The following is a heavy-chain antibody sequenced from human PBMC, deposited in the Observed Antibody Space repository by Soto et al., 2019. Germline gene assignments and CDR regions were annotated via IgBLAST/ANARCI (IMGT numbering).Heavy chain of an antibody. V-gene: IGHV3-9*01. Sequence: GGSLRLSCVGTGLNFDDFAMHWVRQAPGKGLEWVSGITWNSRVLAYADSVKGRFTISRDNARDSLYLQMDSLRDEDTALYYCAKGRYDFWSPYYFDSWGQGTLVTVSS. CDR1: GLNFDDFA. CDR2: ITWNSRVL. J-gene: IGHJ4*02. D-gene: IGHD3-3*01. CDR3: AKGRYDFWSPYYFDS.